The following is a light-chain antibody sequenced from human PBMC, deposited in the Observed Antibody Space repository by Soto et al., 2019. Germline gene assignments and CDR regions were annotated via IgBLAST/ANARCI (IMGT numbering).Light chain of an antibody. CDR2: GAS. CDR3: QQYNNWPPWT. Sequence: EMVMTQSPATLSVSPGERATLSCRASQIVSSNLAWYQQKPGQAPRLLIYGASTRATGIPARFSGSGSGTEFTLTISSLQYEDFAVYYCQQYNNWPPWTFGQGTKVESK. CDR1: QIVSSN. J-gene: IGKJ1*01. V-gene: IGKV3-15*01.